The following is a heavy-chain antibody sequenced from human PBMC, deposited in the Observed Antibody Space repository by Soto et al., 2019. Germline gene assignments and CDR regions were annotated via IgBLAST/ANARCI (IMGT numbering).Heavy chain of an antibody. V-gene: IGHV3-23*01. CDR3: AKDLGGFSGGSCYSEYFQH. Sequence: EVQLLESGGGLVQPGGSLRLSCAASGFTFSFYTMSWVRQAPGRGLEWVSAMSASGVGTNYADSVKGRFTISRDNSKNTLYLQMNSLRAEDTAVYYCAKDLGGFSGGSCYSEYFQHWGQGTLVTVSS. CDR2: MSASGVGT. D-gene: IGHD2-15*01. J-gene: IGHJ1*01. CDR1: GFTFSFYT.